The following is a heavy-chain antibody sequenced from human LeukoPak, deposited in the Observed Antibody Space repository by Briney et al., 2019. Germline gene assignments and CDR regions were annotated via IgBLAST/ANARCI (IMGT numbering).Heavy chain of an antibody. D-gene: IGHD6-19*01. CDR2: INTNSGGT. V-gene: IGHV1-2*02. J-gene: IGHJ4*02. CDR1: GYTFTGYY. Sequence: ASVKVSCKASGYTFTGYYMHWVRQAPGQGLEGMGWINTNSGGTNYAQKFQGRVTMTRDTSISTAYMELSRLRSDDTAVYYCAREEAVAGTGDYWGQGTLVTVSS. CDR3: AREEAVAGTGDY.